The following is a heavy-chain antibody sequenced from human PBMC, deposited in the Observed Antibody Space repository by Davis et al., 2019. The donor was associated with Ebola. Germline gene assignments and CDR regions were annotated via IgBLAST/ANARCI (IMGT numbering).Heavy chain of an antibody. Sequence: PGGSLRLSCAASGFTFSSHAMTWVRQAPGKGLEWVSAISGSGENTYSADSVKGRFTISRDNAKNTLYLQMNDLRAEDTAVYYCAREGKIFGCDYWGQGVLVTVSS. J-gene: IGHJ4*02. CDR3: AREGKIFGCDY. D-gene: IGHD3-3*01. V-gene: IGHV3-23*01. CDR1: GFTFSSHA. CDR2: ISGSGENT.